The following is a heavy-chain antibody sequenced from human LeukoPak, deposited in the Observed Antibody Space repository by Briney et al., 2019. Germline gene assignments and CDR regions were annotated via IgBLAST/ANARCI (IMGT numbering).Heavy chain of an antibody. CDR2: IRYDGSSK. V-gene: IGHV3-30*02. Sequence: GGSLRLSCAASGFTFSSYGMHWVRQAPGKGLEWVAFIRYDGSSKYYADSVKGRFTISRDNSRNTLYLQMNSLRAEDTAVYYCAKRGGDDYYMDVWGKGTTVTISS. J-gene: IGHJ6*03. CDR1: GFTFSSYG. D-gene: IGHD2-21*01. CDR3: AKRGGDDYYMDV.